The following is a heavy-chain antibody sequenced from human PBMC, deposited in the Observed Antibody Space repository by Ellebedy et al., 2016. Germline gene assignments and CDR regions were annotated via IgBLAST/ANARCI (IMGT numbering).Heavy chain of an antibody. Sequence: GGSLRLSCTASGFTFDDYGMHWVRQAPGKGLEWVSGISWHSGNINYADSVKGRFTISRDNAKNSLYLQMNSLRPEDTALYYCAKSTVMGYNYYGMDVWGQGTTVTVSS. CDR2: ISWHSGNI. V-gene: IGHV3-9*01. J-gene: IGHJ6*02. CDR1: GFTFDDYG. CDR3: AKSTVMGYNYYGMDV. D-gene: IGHD4-11*01.